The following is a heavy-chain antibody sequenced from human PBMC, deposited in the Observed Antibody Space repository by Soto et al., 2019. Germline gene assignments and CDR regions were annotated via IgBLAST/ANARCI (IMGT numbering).Heavy chain of an antibody. J-gene: IGHJ5*02. CDR1: GGSISSGDYY. CDR2: IYHSGST. D-gene: IGHD6-13*01. CDR3: ARERPAGARLDP. Sequence: QVQLQESGPGLVKPSQTLSLTCTVSGGSISSGDYYWSWIRQPPGKGLEWIGYIYHSGSTYYTPTLKSRVPISADTAKSQLSLKLSSVTAADTAVYYCARERPAGARLDPWGQGTLVTVSS. V-gene: IGHV4-30-4*01.